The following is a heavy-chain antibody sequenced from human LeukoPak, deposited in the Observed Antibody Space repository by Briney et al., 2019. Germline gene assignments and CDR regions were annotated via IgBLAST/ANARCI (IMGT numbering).Heavy chain of an antibody. V-gene: IGHV3-53*01. CDR1: GFTVSSNY. J-gene: IGHJ4*02. CDR2: IYSGGST. CDR3: ARVDGGNANDY. D-gene: IGHD4-23*01. Sequence: AGGSLRLSCAASGFTVSSNYMSWVRQAPGKGLEWVSVIYSGGSTYYADSVKGRFTISRDNAKNSLYLQMTSLRAEDTAVYYCARVDGGNANDYWGQGTLVTVSS.